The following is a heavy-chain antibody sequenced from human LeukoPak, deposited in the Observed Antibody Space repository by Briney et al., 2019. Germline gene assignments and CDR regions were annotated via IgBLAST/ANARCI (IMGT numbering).Heavy chain of an antibody. D-gene: IGHD3-22*01. CDR3: ARAAGYYDSSGYTYYFDY. CDR1: GYTFTSYG. CDR2: ISAYNGNT. V-gene: IGHV1-18*01. Sequence: ASVKVSCKASGYTFTSYGISWVRQAPGQGLEWMGWISAYNGNTNYAQKLQGRVTMTTDTSTSTAYMELRSLRSDDTAVYYCARAAGYYDSSGYTYYFDYWGQGTLVTVSS. J-gene: IGHJ4*02.